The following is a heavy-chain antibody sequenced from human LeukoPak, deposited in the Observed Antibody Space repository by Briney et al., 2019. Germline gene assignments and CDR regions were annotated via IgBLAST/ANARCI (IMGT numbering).Heavy chain of an antibody. J-gene: IGHJ5*02. CDR1: GFTVSSNY. CDR3: AKGLTGDEGEWFDP. D-gene: IGHD7-27*01. CDR2: IYSGGGT. V-gene: IGHV3-66*01. Sequence: GGSLRLSCAASGFTVSSNYMSWVRQAPGKGLEWVSVIYSGGGTYYADSVKGRFTISRDNSKNTLYLQMNSLRAEDTAVYYCAKGLTGDEGEWFDPWGQGTLVTVSS.